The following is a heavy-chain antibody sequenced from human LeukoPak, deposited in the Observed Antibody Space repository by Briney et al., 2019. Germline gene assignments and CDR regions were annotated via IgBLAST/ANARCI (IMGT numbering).Heavy chain of an antibody. Sequence: GGSLRLSCAASGFTFTSYSMNWVSQAPGKGLEWVSYISSSGSTIYHADSVKGRFTISRDNANNSLYLQMNSLRAEDTAVYYCARATGDGRHAFDIWGQGTIVTVSS. CDR3: ARATGDGRHAFDI. CDR2: ISSSGSTI. J-gene: IGHJ3*02. CDR1: GFTFTSYS. V-gene: IGHV3-48*04. D-gene: IGHD7-27*01.